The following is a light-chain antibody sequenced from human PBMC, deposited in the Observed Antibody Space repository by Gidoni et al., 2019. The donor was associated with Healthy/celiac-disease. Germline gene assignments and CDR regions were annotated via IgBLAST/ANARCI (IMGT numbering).Light chain of an antibody. V-gene: IGLV2-14*01. CDR3: SSYTSSSTLVV. CDR1: SSDVGGYNY. J-gene: IGLJ2*01. Sequence: QSALTQPASVSGSPGQSITISCTGTSSDVGGYNYVSWYQQHPGKAPKLMIYDVSNRPSGVSTRFSGSKSGNTASLTISGLQAEDEADYYCSSYTSSSTLVVFRGGTKPTVL. CDR2: DVS.